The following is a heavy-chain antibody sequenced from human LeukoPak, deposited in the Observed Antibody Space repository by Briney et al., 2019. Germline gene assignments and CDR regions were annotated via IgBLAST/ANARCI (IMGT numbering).Heavy chain of an antibody. V-gene: IGHV4-34*01. D-gene: IGHD2-8*01. CDR1: GGSFSGYY. CDR2: INYSGST. J-gene: IGHJ4*02. Sequence: SETLSLTCAVYGGSFSGYYWSWIRQPPGKGLEWIGSINYSGSTYYNPSLKSRVTISVDTSKNQFSLKLSSVTAADTAVYYCARRRFVRGPDVVNPFDYWGQGTLVTASS. CDR3: ARRRFVRGPDVVNPFDY.